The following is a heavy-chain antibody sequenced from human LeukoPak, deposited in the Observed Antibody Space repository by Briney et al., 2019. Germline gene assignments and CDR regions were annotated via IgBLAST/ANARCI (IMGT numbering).Heavy chain of an antibody. D-gene: IGHD3-22*01. Sequence: ASVKVSCKASGGTFSSYAISWVRQAPGQGLEWMGGIIPIFGTANYAQKFQGRVTITTDESTSTAYMELSSLRSEDTAVYYCARAKYYDSSGYPPWYFDLWGRGTLVTVSS. J-gene: IGHJ2*01. CDR1: GGTFSSYA. CDR2: IIPIFGTA. CDR3: ARAKYYDSSGYPPWYFDL. V-gene: IGHV1-69*05.